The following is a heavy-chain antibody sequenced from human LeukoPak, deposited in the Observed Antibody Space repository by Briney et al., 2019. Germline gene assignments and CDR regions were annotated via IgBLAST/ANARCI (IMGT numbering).Heavy chain of an antibody. CDR1: GASISNYY. D-gene: IGHD3-16*02. CDR2: MLYSGST. Sequence: SETLSLTCTVSGASISNYYWSWIRQSPGKGLEWIGYMLYSGSTNQNPSLRSRVTISVDTSKNQVSLKLSSVTAADTAVYYCARSDIWGSYRFLDYWGQGALDTVSS. V-gene: IGHV4-59*08. J-gene: IGHJ4*02. CDR3: ARSDIWGSYRFLDY.